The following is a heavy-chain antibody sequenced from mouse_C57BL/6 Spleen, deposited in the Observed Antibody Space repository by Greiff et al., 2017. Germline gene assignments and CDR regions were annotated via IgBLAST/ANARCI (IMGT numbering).Heavy chain of an antibody. Sequence: EVKLQESGEGLVKPGGSLKLSCAASGFTFSSYAMSWVRQTPEKRLEWVAYISSGGDYIYYADTVKGRFTISRDNARNTLYLQMSSMKSEDTAMYYCTRITGSYYFDYCGQGTTLTVSS. D-gene: IGHD4-1*01. CDR3: TRITGSYYFDY. CDR1: GFTFSSYA. J-gene: IGHJ2*01. CDR2: ISSGGDYI. V-gene: IGHV5-9-1*02.